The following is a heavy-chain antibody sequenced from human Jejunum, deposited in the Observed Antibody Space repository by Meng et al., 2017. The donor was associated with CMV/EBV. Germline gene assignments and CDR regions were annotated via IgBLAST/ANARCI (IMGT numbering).Heavy chain of an antibody. J-gene: IGHJ4*01. CDR1: GFTFSNYD. V-gene: IGHV3-23*01. D-gene: IGHD3-10*01. CDR2: LSASSDTT. Sequence: GFTFSNYDMSWVRQAPGKGLEWVSALSASSDTTYYADSVKGRFTISRDNSKNTLFLQMSSLRAEDTAVYYCTTDHVSRRLLLLLFWGQGTRVTVSS. CDR3: TTDHVSRRLLLLLF.